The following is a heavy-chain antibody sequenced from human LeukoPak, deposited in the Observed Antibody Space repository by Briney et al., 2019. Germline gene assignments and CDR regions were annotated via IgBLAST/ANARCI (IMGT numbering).Heavy chain of an antibody. V-gene: IGHV1-46*01. D-gene: IGHD6-19*01. J-gene: IGHJ4*02. CDR3: ARDLHGGWTWDY. Sequence: ASVTVSFKASVYSFTSCLMHWVRQAPGQGVEWMGKIHPSDGDTNYAQRFQGRVTMTTISSTATVYMELSSVGSADTAVYYCARDLHGGWTWDYWGQGTLLTVSS. CDR1: VYSFTSCL. CDR2: IHPSDGDT.